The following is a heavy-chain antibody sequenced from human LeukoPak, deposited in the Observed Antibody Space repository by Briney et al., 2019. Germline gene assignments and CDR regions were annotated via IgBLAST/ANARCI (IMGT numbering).Heavy chain of an antibody. J-gene: IGHJ6*02. CDR1: GFTFSSYG. Sequence: GGSLRLSCAASGFTFSSYGMHWVRQAPGKELEWVAVISYDGSNKYYADSVKGRFTISRDNSKNTLYLQMNSLRAEDTAVYYCAKEGVLRYFDWSSYYYYGMDVWGQGTTVTVSS. CDR2: ISYDGSNK. CDR3: AKEGVLRYFDWSSYYYYGMDV. D-gene: IGHD3-9*01. V-gene: IGHV3-30*18.